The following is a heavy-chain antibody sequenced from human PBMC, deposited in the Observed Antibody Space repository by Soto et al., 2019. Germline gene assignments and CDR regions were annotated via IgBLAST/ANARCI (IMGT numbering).Heavy chain of an antibody. CDR2: ISYDGSNK. CDR1: GLTFSSYG. V-gene: IGHV3-30*18. CDR3: AKDTYYHDSSGYYIFDY. Sequence: PGGSLRLSCAASGLTFSSYGMHWVRQAPGRGLEWVAVISYDGSNKNYADSVKGRFTISRDNSKNTVYLQMNSLRAEDTVLYYCAKDTYYHDSSGYYIFDYWGQGTLVTVSS. D-gene: IGHD3-22*01. J-gene: IGHJ4*02.